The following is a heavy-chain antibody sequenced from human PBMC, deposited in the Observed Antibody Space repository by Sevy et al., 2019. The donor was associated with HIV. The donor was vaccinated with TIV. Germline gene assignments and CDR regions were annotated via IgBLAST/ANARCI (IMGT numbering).Heavy chain of an antibody. CDR2: INPNSGGT. J-gene: IGHJ3*02. CDR1: GYTFTGYY. D-gene: IGHD3-3*01. CDR3: ARGDRPSYDFWSMGVAFDI. Sequence: ASVKGSCKASGYTFTGYYMHWVRQAPGQGLEWMGRINPNSGGTNYAQKFQGRVTMTRDTSISTAYMELSRLRSDDTAVYYCARGDRPSYDFWSMGVAFDIWGQGTMVTVSS. V-gene: IGHV1-2*06.